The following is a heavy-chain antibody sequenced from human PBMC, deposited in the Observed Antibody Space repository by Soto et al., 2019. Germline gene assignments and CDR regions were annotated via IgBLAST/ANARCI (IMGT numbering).Heavy chain of an antibody. CDR2: INAGNGNT. CDR1: GYTLTSYA. D-gene: IGHD3-3*01. J-gene: IGHJ4*02. V-gene: IGHV1-3*01. Sequence: ASVKVSCKASGYTLTSYAMHWVRQAPGQRLEWMGWINAGNGNTKYSQKFQGRVTITRDTSASTAYMELSSLRSEDTAVYYCASIDFGVVSFDYWGQGTLVTVSS. CDR3: ASIDFGVVSFDY.